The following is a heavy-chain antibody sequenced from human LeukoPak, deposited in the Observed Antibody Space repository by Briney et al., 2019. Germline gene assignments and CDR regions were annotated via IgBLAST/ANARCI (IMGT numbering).Heavy chain of an antibody. CDR2: IYYSGST. J-gene: IGHJ6*02. Sequence: PSETLSLTCTVSGGSISSYYWNWIRQPPGKGLEWIGYIYYSGSTNYNPSLKSRVTISVDTSKNQFSLKLSSVTAADTAVYYCARSDSSGYYPTHYYYGMDVWGQGTTVTVSS. CDR3: ARSDSSGYYPTHYYYGMDV. D-gene: IGHD3-22*01. CDR1: GGSISSYY. V-gene: IGHV4-59*01.